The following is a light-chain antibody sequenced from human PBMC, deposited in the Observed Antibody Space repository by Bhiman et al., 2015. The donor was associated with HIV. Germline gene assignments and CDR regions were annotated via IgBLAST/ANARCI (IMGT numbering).Light chain of an antibody. CDR3: QSYDSSLSGLA. J-gene: IGLJ1*01. Sequence: QTVVTQPPSVSGAPGQRVTISCTGNRSNIGAGYEVHWYQQLPGTAPKLIIFGDTNRPAGVSHRFFGSNSGTSASLAITGLRAEDEGDYFCQSYDSSLSGLAFGTGTKVTFL. CDR2: GDT. CDR1: RSNIGAGYE. V-gene: IGLV1-40*01.